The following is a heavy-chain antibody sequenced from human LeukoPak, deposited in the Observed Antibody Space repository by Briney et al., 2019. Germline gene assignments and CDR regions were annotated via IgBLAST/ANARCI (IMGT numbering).Heavy chain of an antibody. Sequence: GGSLRLSCAASGFTFSSYAMHWVRQAPGKGLEWVAVISYDGSNKYYADSVKGRFTISRDNSKNTLYLQMNSLRAEDTAVYYCAKDLTGYYRLGNFDYWGQGTLVTVSS. CDR3: AKDLTGYYRLGNFDY. V-gene: IGHV3-30*04. D-gene: IGHD3-9*01. J-gene: IGHJ4*02. CDR2: ISYDGSNK. CDR1: GFTFSSYA.